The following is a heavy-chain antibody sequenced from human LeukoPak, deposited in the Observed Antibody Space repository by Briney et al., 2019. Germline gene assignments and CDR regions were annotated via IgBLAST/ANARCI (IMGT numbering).Heavy chain of an antibody. CDR1: GFTFSSYW. D-gene: IGHD4-11*01. V-gene: IGHV3-74*01. J-gene: IGHJ5*02. Sequence: GGSLRLSCAASGFTFSSYWMHWVRQAPGKGLVWVSRINSDGSSTSYADSVKGRFTISRDNVKNTLYLQMNSLRAEDTAVYYCARGFRVETTVTTSSGGWFDPWGQGTLVTVSS. CDR3: ARGFRVETTVTTSSGGWFDP. CDR2: INSDGSST.